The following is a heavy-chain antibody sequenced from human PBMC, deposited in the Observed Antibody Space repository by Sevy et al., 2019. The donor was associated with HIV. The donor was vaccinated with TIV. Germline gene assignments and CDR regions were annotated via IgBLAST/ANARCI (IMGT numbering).Heavy chain of an antibody. CDR2: ISYDGSNK. V-gene: IGHV3-30*03. J-gene: IGHJ4*02. D-gene: IGHD3-22*01. Sequence: GGSLRLSCAASGFTFSSYGMHWVRQAPGKGLEWVAVISYDGSNKYYADSVKGRFTISRDNSKNTLYLQMNSLRAEDTAVYYCARAQQVTMLVVIGGLYFDFWGQGTLVTVSS. CDR1: GFTFSSYG. CDR3: ARAQQVTMLVVIGGLYFDF.